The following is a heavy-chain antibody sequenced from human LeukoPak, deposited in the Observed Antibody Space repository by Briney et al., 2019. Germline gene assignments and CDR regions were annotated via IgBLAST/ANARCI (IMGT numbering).Heavy chain of an antibody. CDR3: ARDREGYCSSTSCPNSDY. J-gene: IGHJ4*02. D-gene: IGHD2-2*01. CDR2: INPNSGGT. Sequence: ASVKVSCTASGYTFTGYYMHWVRQAPGQGLEWMGWINPNSGGTNYAQKFQGRVTMTRDTSISTAYMELSRLRSDDTAVYYCARDREGYCSSTSCPNSDYWGQGTLVTVSS. CDR1: GYTFTGYY. V-gene: IGHV1-2*02.